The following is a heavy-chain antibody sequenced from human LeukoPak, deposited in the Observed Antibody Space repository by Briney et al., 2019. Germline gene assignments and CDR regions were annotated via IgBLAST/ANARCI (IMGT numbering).Heavy chain of an antibody. D-gene: IGHD3-22*01. Sequence: GGSLRLSCAASGFTFSNYALHWVRQAPGKGLEWVALISYDGSNKYYADSVKGRFTISRDNSKNTLYLQMNSLRAEDTAVYYCARIYDSSGYYYSGVDYWGQGTLVTVSS. J-gene: IGHJ4*02. V-gene: IGHV3-30*04. CDR2: ISYDGSNK. CDR1: GFTFSNYA. CDR3: ARIYDSSGYYYSGVDY.